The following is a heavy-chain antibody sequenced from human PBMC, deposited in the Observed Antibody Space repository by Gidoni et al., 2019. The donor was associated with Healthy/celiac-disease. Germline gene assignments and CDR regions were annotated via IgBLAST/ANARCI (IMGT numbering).Heavy chain of an antibody. CDR1: GFTFSSYS. D-gene: IGHD4-17*01. V-gene: IGHV3-48*02. Sequence: EMQLVESGGGLVQPGGSLRLSCAASGFTFSSYSMNWVRQAPGKGLEWVSYIDSNNSTIYYADSVKGRFTISRDNAKNSLYLQMNSLRDEDTAVYYCARDEAEYGDYDGYWGQGTLVTVFS. CDR2: IDSNNSTI. CDR3: ARDEAEYGDYDGY. J-gene: IGHJ4*02.